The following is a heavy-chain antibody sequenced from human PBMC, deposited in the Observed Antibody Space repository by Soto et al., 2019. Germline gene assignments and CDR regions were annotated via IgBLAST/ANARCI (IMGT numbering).Heavy chain of an antibody. J-gene: IGHJ3*02. D-gene: IGHD5-12*01. CDR1: EVTCGGFA. CDR2: ISGSGGST. Sequence: GRLLRVCCRDAEVTCGGFAVRRVRQAPGKGLEWVSAISGSGGSTYYADSVKGRFTISRDNSKNTLYLQMNSLRAKDTAVYYCSKDQRWLQPEMGFGAFDIWGQGTIDTVSS. V-gene: IGHV3-23*01. CDR3: SKDQRWLQPEMGFGAFDI.